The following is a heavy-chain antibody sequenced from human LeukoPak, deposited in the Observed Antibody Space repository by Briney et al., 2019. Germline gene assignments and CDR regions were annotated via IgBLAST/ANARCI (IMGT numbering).Heavy chain of an antibody. J-gene: IGHJ5*02. Sequence: SETLSLTCAVYGGSFSGYYWSWIRQPPGKGLEWIGEINHSGSTNYNPSLKSRVTLSVDTSKNQFSLKLSSVTAADTAVYYCARAEVVVVAAAWFDPWGQGTLVTVSS. CDR1: GGSFSGYY. CDR2: INHSGST. V-gene: IGHV4-34*01. CDR3: ARAEVVVVAAAWFDP. D-gene: IGHD2-15*01.